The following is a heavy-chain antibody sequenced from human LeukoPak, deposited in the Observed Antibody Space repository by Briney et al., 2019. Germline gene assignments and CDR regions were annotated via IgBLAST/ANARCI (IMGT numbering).Heavy chain of an antibody. J-gene: IGHJ4*02. CDR2: IYYSGST. CDR1: GGAITNYY. D-gene: IGHD2-2*01. V-gene: IGHV4-59*01. Sequence: PSETLSLTCTVSGGAITNYYWNWIRQPPGKGLEWIGHIYYSGSTYCNPSLKSRVTISVDTSKNQFSLKLSSVTAADTAVYYCASGYCSTTSCPHYWGQGTLVTVSS. CDR3: ASGYCSTTSCPHY.